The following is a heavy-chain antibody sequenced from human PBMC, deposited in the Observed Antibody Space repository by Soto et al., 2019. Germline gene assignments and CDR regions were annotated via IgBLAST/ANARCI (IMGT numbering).Heavy chain of an antibody. CDR1: GGSFSGYY. V-gene: IGHV4-34*01. CDR2: INHSGST. Sequence: SETLSLTCAVYGGSFSGYYWSWIRQPPGKGLEWIGEINHSGSTNYNPSLKSRVTIPVDTSKNQFSLKLSSVTAADTAVYYCARAGRSDYYSSRYYRYYFDYCGQGTLVTVSS. J-gene: IGHJ4*02. D-gene: IGHD3-22*01. CDR3: ARAGRSDYYSSRYYRYYFDY.